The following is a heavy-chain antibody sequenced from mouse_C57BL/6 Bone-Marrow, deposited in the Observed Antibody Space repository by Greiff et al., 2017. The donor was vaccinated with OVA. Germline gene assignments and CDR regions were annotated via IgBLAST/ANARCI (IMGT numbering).Heavy chain of an antibody. CDR2: ISSGRSTI. CDR1: GFTFSDYG. CDR3: ARGPLYSPLRYWYFDV. J-gene: IGHJ1*03. V-gene: IGHV5-17*01. Sequence: EVKLMESGGGLVKPGGSLKLSCAASGFTFSDYGMHWVRQAPEKGLEWVAYISSGRSTIYYADTVKGRFTISRDNAKNTLFLQMTSLRSEDTAMYYCARGPLYSPLRYWYFDVWGTGTTVTVSS. D-gene: IGHD1-1*01.